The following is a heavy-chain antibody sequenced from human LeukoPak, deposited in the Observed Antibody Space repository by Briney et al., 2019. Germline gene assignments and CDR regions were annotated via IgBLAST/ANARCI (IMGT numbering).Heavy chain of an antibody. CDR3: ARSPGLDTAVVNRP. D-gene: IGHD5-18*01. CDR2: INPNSGGT. J-gene: IGHJ5*02. V-gene: IGHV1-2*02. CDR1: GYTFTGYY. Sequence: GASVKVSCKTSGYTFTGYYIHWVRQAPGQGLEWMGWINPNSGGTNYAQNFQGRVTMTRDTSINTAYMELGRLRSDGTAVYYCARSPGLDTAVVNRPWGQGTLITVSS.